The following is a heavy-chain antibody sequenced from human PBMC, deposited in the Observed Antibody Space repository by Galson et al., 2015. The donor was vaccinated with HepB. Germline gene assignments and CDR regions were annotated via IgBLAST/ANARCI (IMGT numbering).Heavy chain of an antibody. Sequence: SLRLSCAASGFTFDDYAMHWVRQAPGKGLEWVSGISWNSGSIGYADSVKGRFTISRDNAKNSLYLQMNSLRAEDTALYYCAKVEYGSSSGAFDIWGQGTMVTVSS. V-gene: IGHV3-9*01. D-gene: IGHD6-6*01. CDR2: ISWNSGSI. J-gene: IGHJ3*02. CDR3: AKVEYGSSSGAFDI. CDR1: GFTFDDYA.